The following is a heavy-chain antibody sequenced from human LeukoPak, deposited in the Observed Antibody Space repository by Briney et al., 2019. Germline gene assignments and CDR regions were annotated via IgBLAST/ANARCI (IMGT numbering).Heavy chain of an antibody. D-gene: IGHD3-22*01. CDR1: GFTFSSYA. CDR2: ISGSGGST. Sequence: GGSLRLSCAASGFTFSSYAMSWVRQAPGKGLEWVSAISGSGGSTYYADSVKGRFTISRDNSKNTLYLQMNSLRAEGTAVYYCAKVSVDYYDSSGYPIYHFDYWGQGTLVTVSS. V-gene: IGHV3-23*01. CDR3: AKVSVDYYDSSGYPIYHFDY. J-gene: IGHJ4*02.